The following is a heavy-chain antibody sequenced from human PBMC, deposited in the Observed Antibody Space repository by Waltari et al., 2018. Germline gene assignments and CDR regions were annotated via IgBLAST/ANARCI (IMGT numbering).Heavy chain of an antibody. CDR2: INPGSGIT. CDR3: ATKGVVLPATFDY. J-gene: IGHJ4*02. V-gene: IGHV1-2*02. Sequence: QVQLVPSGAELREPGASVKVSCKASGYSFTGTLIHWVRQAPGQGLEWMGWINPGSGITNYAQKFQGRVTMTRDTSISTAYVELSSLRIDDTAAYYCATKGVVLPATFDYWGQGTLVTVSS. CDR1: GYSFTGTL. D-gene: IGHD2-15*01.